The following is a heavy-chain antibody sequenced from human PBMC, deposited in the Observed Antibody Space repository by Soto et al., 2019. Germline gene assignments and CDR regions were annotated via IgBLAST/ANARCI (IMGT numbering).Heavy chain of an antibody. CDR1: GGSIRRSYW. D-gene: IGHD3-3*01. Sequence: QVQLHESGPGLVTPSGTLSLTCAVSGGSIRRSYWCNWVRQPPGKGLEWIGKIYHSRSTNYNPSLKTRLTISVVKSNDQVSLRLRSVSAADTVVYFCVTSLIYDFLRDGGRHYYFDYWGQGTLVTVSS. CDR2: IYHSRST. V-gene: IGHV4-4*02. J-gene: IGHJ4*02. CDR3: VTSLIYDFLRDGGRHYYFDY.